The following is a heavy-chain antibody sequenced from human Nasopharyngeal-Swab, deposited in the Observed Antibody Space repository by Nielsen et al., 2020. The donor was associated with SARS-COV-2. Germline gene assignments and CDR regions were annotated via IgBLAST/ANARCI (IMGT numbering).Heavy chain of an antibody. J-gene: IGHJ6*02. CDR2: INHSGST. Sequence: GSLRLSCAASGFTFSSYSMNWVRQPPGKGLEWIGEINHSGSTNYNPSLKSRVTISVDTSKNQFSLKLSSVTAADTAVYYCARVEFYDFWSGYCVDVWGQGTTVTVSS. CDR1: GFTFSSYS. D-gene: IGHD3-3*01. CDR3: ARVEFYDFWSGYCVDV. V-gene: IGHV4-34*01.